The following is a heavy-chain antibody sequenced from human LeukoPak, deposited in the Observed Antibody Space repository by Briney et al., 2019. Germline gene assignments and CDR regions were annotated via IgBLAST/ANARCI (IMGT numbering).Heavy chain of an antibody. CDR2: ISVYNGHT. CDR1: GYTFTNYG. CDR3: ARDHETGHYYGSGSYYKRYFDY. Sequence: GASVKVSCKASGYTFTNYGINWVRQAPGQGLEWMGWISVYNGHTNYAQRLQGRVTMTTDTSTSSAYMELRSLRSDDTAVYYCARDHETGHYYGSGSYYKRYFDYWGQGTLVTVSS. V-gene: IGHV1-18*01. D-gene: IGHD3-10*01. J-gene: IGHJ4*02.